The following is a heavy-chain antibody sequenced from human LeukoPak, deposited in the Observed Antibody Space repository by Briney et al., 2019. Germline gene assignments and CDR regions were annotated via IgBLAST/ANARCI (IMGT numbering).Heavy chain of an antibody. CDR3: ARDASGDFDSSGYYYRIFDY. V-gene: IGHV4-30-4*01. J-gene: IGHJ4*02. D-gene: IGHD3-22*01. CDR2: IYYGGST. Sequence: SQTLSLTCTVSGGSISSGDYYWRWLRQPPGKGLEWIGYIYYGGSTYYNPSLKSRVTISVDTSKNQFSLKLSSVTAADTAVYYCARDASGDFDSSGYYYRIFDYWGQGALVTVSS. CDR1: GGSISSGDYY.